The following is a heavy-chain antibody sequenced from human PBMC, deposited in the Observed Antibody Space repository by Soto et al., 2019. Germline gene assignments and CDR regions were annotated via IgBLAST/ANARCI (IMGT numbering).Heavy chain of an antibody. D-gene: IGHD3-22*01. CDR2: IYYSGST. J-gene: IGHJ4*02. V-gene: IGHV4-31*03. CDR1: GGSISSGGYY. Sequence: ASETLSLTCTVSGGSISSGGYYWSWIRQHPGKGLEWIGYIYYSGSTYYNPSLKSRVTISVDTSRNQFSLKLSSVTAADTAVYYCARVRSSGYHFDYWGQGTLVTVSS. CDR3: ARVRSSGYHFDY.